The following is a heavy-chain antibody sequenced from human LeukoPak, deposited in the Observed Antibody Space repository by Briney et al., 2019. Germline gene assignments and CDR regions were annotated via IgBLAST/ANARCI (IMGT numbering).Heavy chain of an antibody. Sequence: GGSLRLSCAASGFTFNSHWMHWVRQAPGKGLVWVSRINNDGSTTTYADSVRGRFTISRDNAKNTLFLQMNSLRAEDTAVYYCVRGGPHNWFDPWGQRTLVTVSS. D-gene: IGHD2-15*01. CDR3: VRGGPHNWFDP. J-gene: IGHJ5*02. CDR1: GFTFNSHW. V-gene: IGHV3-74*01. CDR2: INNDGSTT.